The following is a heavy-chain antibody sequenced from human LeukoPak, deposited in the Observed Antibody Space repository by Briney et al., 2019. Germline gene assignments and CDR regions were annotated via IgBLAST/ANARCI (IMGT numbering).Heavy chain of an antibody. CDR3: ATFSSSHGMDV. Sequence: SQTLSLTCGISGDSVSSKSAVWNWIRQSPSRGLEWLGRTYYRSKWYNDYAVSVKSRITINPDTSKNQFSLQLNSATPEDTAVYYCATFSSSHGMDVWGQGTTVTVSS. D-gene: IGHD2-2*01. J-gene: IGHJ6*02. CDR1: GDSVSSKSAV. V-gene: IGHV6-1*01. CDR2: TYYRSKWYN.